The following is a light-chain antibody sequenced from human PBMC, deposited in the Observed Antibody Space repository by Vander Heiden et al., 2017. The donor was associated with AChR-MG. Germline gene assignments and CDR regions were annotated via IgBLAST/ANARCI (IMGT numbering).Light chain of an antibody. V-gene: IGLV3-1*01. CDR1: ELGDKY. Sequence: SYKLTQPSSVPVSPGHTASITCSGDELGDKYTCWYQHKAGQSPVLVIYEDSKRPSGIPERFSGSTSGNTATLTISGTQALDEADYYCQAWDNTKVVFGGGTKLTVL. CDR3: QAWDNTKVV. J-gene: IGLJ2*01. CDR2: EDS.